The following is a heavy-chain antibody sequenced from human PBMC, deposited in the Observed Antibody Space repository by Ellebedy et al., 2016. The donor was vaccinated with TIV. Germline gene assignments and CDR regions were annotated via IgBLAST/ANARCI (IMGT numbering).Heavy chain of an antibody. CDR2: ISYDGSNK. Sequence: GESLKISXAASGFTFSSYAMHWVRQAPGKGLEWVAVISYDGSNKYYADSVKGRFTISRDNSKNTLYLQMNSLRAEDTAVYYCARPPIVVVPAAMQGGFDYWGQGTLVTVSS. V-gene: IGHV3-30*04. CDR1: GFTFSSYA. D-gene: IGHD2-2*01. J-gene: IGHJ4*02. CDR3: ARPPIVVVPAAMQGGFDY.